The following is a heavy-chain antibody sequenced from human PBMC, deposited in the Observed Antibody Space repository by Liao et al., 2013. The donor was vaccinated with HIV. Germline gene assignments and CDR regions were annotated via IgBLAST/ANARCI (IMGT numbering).Heavy chain of an antibody. CDR1: GGAIGSDY. CDR2: VYSSGST. Sequence: QVQLQESGPGLVKPSETLSLTCSVSGGAIGSDYWSWIRQPAGKRLEWIGRVYSSGSTNYNPSLESRVTMSVDTSKNQFSLSVISVTAADTAVYYCARGGGGFDIWGQGKVVIVSS. CDR3: ARGGGGFDI. V-gene: IGHV4-4*07. J-gene: IGHJ3*02.